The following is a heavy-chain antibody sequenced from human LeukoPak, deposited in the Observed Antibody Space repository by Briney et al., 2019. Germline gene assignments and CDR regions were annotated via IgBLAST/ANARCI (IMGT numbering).Heavy chain of an antibody. V-gene: IGHV4-59*01. CDR3: ARVSPDWNFDY. CDR1: GGSISNYY. J-gene: IGHJ4*02. Sequence: SETLSLTCTVSGGSISNYYWSWIRQPPGKGLEWIGYIYYSGSTNYNPSLKSRVTISVDTSKNQFSLKLSSVTAVDTAVYYCARVSPDWNFDYWGQGTLVTVSS. D-gene: IGHD1-1*01. CDR2: IYYSGST.